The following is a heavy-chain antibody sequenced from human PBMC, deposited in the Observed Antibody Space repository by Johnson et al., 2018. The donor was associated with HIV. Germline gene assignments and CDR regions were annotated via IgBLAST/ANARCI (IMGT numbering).Heavy chain of an antibody. Sequence: VQLVESGGGVVQPGGSLILSCAASGFTFSSYAMHWVRQAPGKGLEWVSYISSSGSTIYYADSVKGRFTISRDNAKNSLYLQMNSLRAEDTAIYYCARGRGWWLQLGGAFDIWGQGTMVTVSS. CDR1: GFTFSSYA. J-gene: IGHJ3*02. V-gene: IGHV3-48*03. CDR3: ARGRGWWLQLGGAFDI. D-gene: IGHD5-24*01. CDR2: ISSSGSTI.